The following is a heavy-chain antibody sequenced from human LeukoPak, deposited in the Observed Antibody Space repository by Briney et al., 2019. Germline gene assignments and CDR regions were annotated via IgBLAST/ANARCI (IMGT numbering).Heavy chain of an antibody. D-gene: IGHD3-10*01. CDR3: ARVTGSYYKVLDY. J-gene: IGHJ4*02. CDR1: GGSISSSSYY. Sequence: SETLSLTCTVSGGSISSSSYYWGWIRQPPGKGLEWIGSIYYSGSTYYNPSLKSRVTISVDTSKNQFSLKLSSVTAADTAVYYCARVTGSYYKVLDYWGQGTLVTVSS. V-gene: IGHV4-39*07. CDR2: IYYSGST.